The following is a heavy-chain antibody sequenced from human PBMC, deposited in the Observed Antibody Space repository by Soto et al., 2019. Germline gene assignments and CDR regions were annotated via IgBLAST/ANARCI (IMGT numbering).Heavy chain of an antibody. CDR1: GGSFSDFY. CDR3: ARERPDGARLDP. CDR2: IYHSGST. V-gene: IGHV4-30-4*08. J-gene: IGHJ5*02. Sequence: SETLSLTCAVYGGSFSDFYWTWIRQPPGKGLEWIGYIYHSGSTYYNPSLKSRVTISVDTSKNQFSLKLSSVTAADTAVYYCARERPDGARLDPWGQGTLVTVSS. D-gene: IGHD6-6*01.